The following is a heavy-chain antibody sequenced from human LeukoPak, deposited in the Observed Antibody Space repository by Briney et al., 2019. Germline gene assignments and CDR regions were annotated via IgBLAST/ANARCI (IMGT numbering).Heavy chain of an antibody. Sequence: PGRSLRLSCAASGFTFSSYAMHWVRQAPGKGLEWVAVISYDGSNIYYADSVKGRFTISRDNSKNTLYLQMNSLRAEDTAVYYCARENVLTFDYWGQGTLVTVSS. CDR1: GFTFSSYA. D-gene: IGHD1-1*01. CDR2: ISYDGSNI. J-gene: IGHJ4*02. V-gene: IGHV3-30*04. CDR3: ARENVLTFDY.